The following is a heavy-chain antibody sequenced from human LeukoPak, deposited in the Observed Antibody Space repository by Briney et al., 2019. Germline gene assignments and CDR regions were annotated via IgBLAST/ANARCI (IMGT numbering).Heavy chain of an antibody. CDR1: GGSFSGYY. Sequence: PSETLSLTCAVYGGSFSGYYWSWIRQPPGKGLEWIEEINHSGSTNYNPSLKSRVTISVDTSKNQFSLKLSSVTAADTAVYYCARDTGTTIWSGYYNYYYYMDVWGKGTTVTVSS. J-gene: IGHJ6*03. CDR2: INHSGST. CDR3: ARDTGTTIWSGYYNYYYYMDV. V-gene: IGHV4-34*01. D-gene: IGHD3-3*01.